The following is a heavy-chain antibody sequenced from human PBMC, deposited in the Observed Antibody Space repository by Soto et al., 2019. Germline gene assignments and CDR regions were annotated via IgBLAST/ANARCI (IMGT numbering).Heavy chain of an antibody. D-gene: IGHD3-16*02. J-gene: IGHJ6*02. V-gene: IGHV2-70*04. Sequence: ESGPTLVNPTQTLTLTCTFSGFSLSTSGVGVGWIRQPPGKALEWLARIDWDDDKFYSTSLKTRLTISKDTSKNQVVLTMTNMDPVDTATYYCARIIGYGMDVWGQGTTVTVSS. CDR3: ARIIGYGMDV. CDR1: GFSLSTSGVG. CDR2: IDWDDDK.